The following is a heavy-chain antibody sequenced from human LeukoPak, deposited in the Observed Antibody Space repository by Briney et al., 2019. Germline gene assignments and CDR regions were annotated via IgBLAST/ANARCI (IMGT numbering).Heavy chain of an antibody. D-gene: IGHD3-10*01. V-gene: IGHV3-33*08. Sequence: GGSLRLSCAASGFTFSSYGMSWVRQAPGKGLEWVAVIWNDGSNKYYADSVKGRFTISRDNSKNTLYLQMNSLRAEDTAVYSCARASGPFDYWGQGTLVTVSS. CDR3: ARASGPFDY. CDR2: IWNDGSNK. J-gene: IGHJ4*02. CDR1: GFTFSSYG.